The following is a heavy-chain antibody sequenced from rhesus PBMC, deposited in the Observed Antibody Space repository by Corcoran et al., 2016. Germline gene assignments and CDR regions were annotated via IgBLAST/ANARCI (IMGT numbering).Heavy chain of an antibody. CDR2: IYGSGSTS. CDR1: GGSISSSY. V-gene: IGHV4-169*01. Sequence: QLQLQESGPGLVKPSETLSLTCAVSGGSISSSYCSWIRQAPGKGLEWIGYIYGSGSTSNYNPSLKSRVSLSVVTSKNQLSLKLSSVTAADTAVYYCARGGYCSSTYCSSVDYWGQGVLVTVSS. CDR3: ARGGYCSSTYCSSVDY. D-gene: IGHD2-15*01. J-gene: IGHJ4*01.